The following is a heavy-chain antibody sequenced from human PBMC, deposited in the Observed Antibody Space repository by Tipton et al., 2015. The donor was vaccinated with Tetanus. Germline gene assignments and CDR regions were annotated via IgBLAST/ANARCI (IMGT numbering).Heavy chain of an antibody. CDR2: IKQDGSET. CDR3: AKDLSGWNGDVY. Sequence: SLRLSCAASGFTFSGYWMSWVRQAPGKGLEWVANIKQDGSETYHVDSVKGRFTISRDNSKSTLYLEMDSLRVEDTAVYYCAKDLSGWNGDVYWGLGTLVTVSS. J-gene: IGHJ4*01. CDR1: GFTFSGYW. D-gene: IGHD6-19*01. V-gene: IGHV3-7*01.